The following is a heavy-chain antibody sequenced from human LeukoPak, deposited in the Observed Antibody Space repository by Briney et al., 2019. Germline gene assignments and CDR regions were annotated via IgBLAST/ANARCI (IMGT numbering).Heavy chain of an antibody. V-gene: IGHV4-39*07. Sequence: SETLSLTCTVSGGSISSSSYYWGWIRQPPGKGLEWIGNIYYSGSTYYNPSLESRVTMSLDTSKNQFSLKLSSVTAADTAVYYCARGAGIWSGYSRFDYWGQGTLVTVSS. CDR1: GGSISSSSYY. CDR2: IYYSGST. D-gene: IGHD3-3*01. J-gene: IGHJ4*02. CDR3: ARGAGIWSGYSRFDY.